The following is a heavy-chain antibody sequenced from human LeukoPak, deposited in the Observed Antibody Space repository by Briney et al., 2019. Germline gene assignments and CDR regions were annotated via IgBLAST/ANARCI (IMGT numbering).Heavy chain of an antibody. CDR3: AKDGATMVRGVPGVDY. CDR1: GFTFSSYG. D-gene: IGHD3-10*01. V-gene: IGHV3-23*01. Sequence: PGGSLRLSCTASGFTFSSYGMSWVRQAPGKGLEWVSAISGSGGSTYYADSVKGRFTISRDNSKNTLYLQMNSLRAEGTAVYYCAKDGATMVRGVPGVDYWGQGTLVTVSS. CDR2: ISGSGGST. J-gene: IGHJ4*02.